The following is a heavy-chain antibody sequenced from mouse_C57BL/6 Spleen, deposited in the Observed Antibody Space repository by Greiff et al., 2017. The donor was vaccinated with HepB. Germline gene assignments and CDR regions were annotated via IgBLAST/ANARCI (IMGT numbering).Heavy chain of an antibody. V-gene: IGHV1-62-2*01. CDR1: GYTFTEYT. CDR3: ARHEGDYYGSSYDWYFDV. CDR2: FYPGSGSI. D-gene: IGHD1-1*01. J-gene: IGHJ1*03. Sequence: QVHVKQSGAELVKPGASVKLSCKASGYTFTEYTIHWVKQRSGQGLEWIGWFYPGSGSIKYNEKFKDKATLTADKSSSTVYMELSRLTSEDSAVYFCARHEGDYYGSSYDWYFDVWGTGTTVTVSS.